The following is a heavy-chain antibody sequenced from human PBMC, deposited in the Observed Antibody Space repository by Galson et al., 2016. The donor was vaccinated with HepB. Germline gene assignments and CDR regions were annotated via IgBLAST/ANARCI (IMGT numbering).Heavy chain of an antibody. CDR1: GGTFSSYA. J-gene: IGHJ4*02. Sequence: SVKVSCKASGGTFSSYAISWVRQAPGQGLEWMGGIIPMFGTANYAQKFQGRLTITADESTSIAYMELSSLRSEDTAHYYCARGQPYPYGSRNYYNDYWGQGTLVTVSS. D-gene: IGHD3-10*01. CDR2: IIPMFGTA. CDR3: ARGQPYPYGSRNYYNDY. V-gene: IGHV1-69*13.